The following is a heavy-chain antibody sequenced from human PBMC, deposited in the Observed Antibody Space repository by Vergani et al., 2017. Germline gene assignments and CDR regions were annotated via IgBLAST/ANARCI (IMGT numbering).Heavy chain of an antibody. CDR1: GYSFTNYW. D-gene: IGHD3-22*01. CDR2: IHPADSDT. J-gene: IGHJ4*02. V-gene: IGHV5-51*01. CDR3: ARLYGRDSSGSKYFDY. Sequence: EVQLVQSGAEVKKPGESLKISCQISGYSFTNYWIGWVRQMPGKGLDWMGIIHPADSDTRYSPSFQGQVTISVDKSISTAYQQRSSLRASDSAMYYCARLYGRDSSGSKYFDYWGQGTLVTVSS.